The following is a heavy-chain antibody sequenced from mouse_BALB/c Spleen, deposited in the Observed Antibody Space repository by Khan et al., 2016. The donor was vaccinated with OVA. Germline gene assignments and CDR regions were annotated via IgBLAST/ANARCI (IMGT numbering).Heavy chain of an antibody. CDR1: GYTFTDFS. Sequence: QVQLKESGAELVRPGVSVKISCKCSGYTFTDFSMHWVKQSHAKSLEWIGVICTYYGDSIYNQKFKGKATMTVDKSSSTAYMELARLTSEDSAIYYCARGSGNYLFAYWGQGTLVTVSA. CDR3: ARGSGNYLFAY. CDR2: ICTYYGDS. D-gene: IGHD2-1*01. J-gene: IGHJ3*01. V-gene: IGHV1S137*01.